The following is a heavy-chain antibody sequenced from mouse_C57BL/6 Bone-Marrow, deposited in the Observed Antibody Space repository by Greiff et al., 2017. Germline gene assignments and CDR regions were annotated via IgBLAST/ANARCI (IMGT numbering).Heavy chain of an antibody. Sequence: VQLQQSGAELVKPGASVKISCKASGYAFSSYWMNWVKQRPGKGLEWIGQIYPGDGDTNYNGKFKGKATLTADKSSSTAYMQLSSLTSEDSAVYFCAKVPSGRRDRWYFDVWGTGTTVTVSS. CDR2: IYPGDGDT. J-gene: IGHJ1*03. CDR3: AKVPSGRRDRWYFDV. V-gene: IGHV1-80*01. CDR1: GYAFSSYW. D-gene: IGHD1-1*01.